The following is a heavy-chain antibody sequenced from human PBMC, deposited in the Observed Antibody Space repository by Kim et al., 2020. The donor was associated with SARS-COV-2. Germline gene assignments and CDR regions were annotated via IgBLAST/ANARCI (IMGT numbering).Heavy chain of an antibody. CDR1: GGSISSYY. J-gene: IGHJ3*02. Sequence: SETLSLTCTVSGGSISSYYWSWIRQPPGKGLEWIGYIYYSGSTNYNPSLKSRVTISVDTSKNQFSLKLSSVTAADTAVYYCAREDASRDGYNSILLGACDIWGQGKMVTVSS. V-gene: IGHV4-59*13. CDR2: IYYSGST. CDR3: AREDASRDGYNSILLGACDI. D-gene: IGHD5-12*01.